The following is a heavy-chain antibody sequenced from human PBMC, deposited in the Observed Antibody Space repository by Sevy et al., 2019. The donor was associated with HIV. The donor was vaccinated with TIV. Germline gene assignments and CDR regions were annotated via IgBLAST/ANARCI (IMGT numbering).Heavy chain of an antibody. Sequence: GGSLRLSCAASGFMFSNYVMNWVRQAPGKGLEWVSVIRVSGDGTYYADSVKGRFTISRDNSKNTLYLQMNSLRAEDTDVYSCAKNSPSTGGTWHYWGQGSLVTVSS. CDR1: GFMFSNYV. J-gene: IGHJ4*02. CDR3: AKNSPSTGGTWHY. D-gene: IGHD2-15*01. CDR2: IRVSGDGT. V-gene: IGHV3-23*01.